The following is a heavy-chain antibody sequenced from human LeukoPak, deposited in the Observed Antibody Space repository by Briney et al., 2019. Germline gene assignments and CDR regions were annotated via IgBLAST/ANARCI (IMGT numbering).Heavy chain of an antibody. Sequence: GGSLRLSCAASGFTFSSYGMHGVRQAPGKGLEWVAVISYDGSNKYYADSVKGRFTISRDNSKNTLYLQMNSLRAEDTAVYYCAKDNYGDYGGYYYYYMDVWGKGTTVTVSS. D-gene: IGHD4-17*01. V-gene: IGHV3-30*18. CDR2: ISYDGSNK. CDR3: AKDNYGDYGGYYYYYMDV. J-gene: IGHJ6*03. CDR1: GFTFSSYG.